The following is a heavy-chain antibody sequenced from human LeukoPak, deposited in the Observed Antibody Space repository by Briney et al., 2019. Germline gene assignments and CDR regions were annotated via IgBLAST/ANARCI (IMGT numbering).Heavy chain of an antibody. CDR1: GFTFRSSS. CDR3: ARGARPRGHYYYYYMDV. J-gene: IGHJ6*03. V-gene: IGHV3-21*01. CDR2: ISSSSSYI. Sequence: PVGSLRLSCAASGFTFRSSSMKWVPHAPGKGLEWVPSISSSSSYIYYADSVKGRFTISRDNAKNSLYLQMNSLRAEDTAVYYCARGARPRGHYYYYYMDVWGKRTTVTVSS. D-gene: IGHD6-6*01.